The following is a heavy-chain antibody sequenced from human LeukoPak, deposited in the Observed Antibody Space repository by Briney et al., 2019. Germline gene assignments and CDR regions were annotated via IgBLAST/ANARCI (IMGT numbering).Heavy chain of an antibody. CDR2: IYYSGST. D-gene: IGHD3-3*01. CDR1: GGSFSSYY. J-gene: IGHJ6*03. CDR3: ARDHYDFWSGRPDLEYYYYMDV. Sequence: PSETLSLTCAVYGGSFSSYYWSWIRQPPGKGLEWNGYIYYSGSTNYNPSLKSRVTISVDTSKNQFSLKLSSVTAADTAVYYCARDHYDFWSGRPDLEYYYYMDVWGKGTTVTVSS. V-gene: IGHV4-59*01.